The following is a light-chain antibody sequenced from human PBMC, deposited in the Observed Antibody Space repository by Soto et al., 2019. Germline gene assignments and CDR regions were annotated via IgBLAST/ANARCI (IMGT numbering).Light chain of an antibody. Sequence: DIQMTQSPSTLSASVGDSVTITCRASQSIGTWLAWYQQRPGKAPKLLIYDASTLEGGVPSRFSGSGSGTELTLTISSLQPDDLATYYCQQYVSYPLTFGGGTKVEIK. CDR1: QSIGTW. V-gene: IGKV1-5*01. CDR2: DAS. J-gene: IGKJ4*01. CDR3: QQYVSYPLT.